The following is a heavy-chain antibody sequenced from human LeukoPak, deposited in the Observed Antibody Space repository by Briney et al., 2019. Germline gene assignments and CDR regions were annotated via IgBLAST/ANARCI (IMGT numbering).Heavy chain of an antibody. V-gene: IGHV4-59*01. J-gene: IGHJ6*03. CDR3: ARSSQLGIHYYYYMDV. CDR2: IYYSGST. Sequence: SETLSLTCTVSGGSISSYYWSWIRQPPGKGLEWIGYIYYSGSTNYNPSLKSRVTISVDTSKNQFSLKLSSVTAADTAVYYCARSSQLGIHYYYYMDVWGKGTTVTVSS. CDR1: GGSISSYY. D-gene: IGHD7-27*01.